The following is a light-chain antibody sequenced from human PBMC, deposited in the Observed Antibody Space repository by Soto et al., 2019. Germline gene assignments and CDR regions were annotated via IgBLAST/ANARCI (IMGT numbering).Light chain of an antibody. CDR2: AAS. J-gene: IGKJ5*01. V-gene: IGKV1-39*01. CDR1: QSISSY. CDR3: QQGYSTIT. Sequence: DIQMTQSPSSLSASVGDRVTITFRASQSISSYLNWYQQKPGKAPKLLIYAASSLQSGVPSRFSGSGSGTDFTLTISSLQPEDFATYYCQQGYSTITFGLGTRLEI.